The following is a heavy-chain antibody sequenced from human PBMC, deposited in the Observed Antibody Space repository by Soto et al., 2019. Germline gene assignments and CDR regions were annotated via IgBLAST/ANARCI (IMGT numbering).Heavy chain of an antibody. V-gene: IGHV3-30-3*01. J-gene: IGHJ6*02. Sequence: PGGSLRLSCAASGFTFSSYAMHWVRQAPGKGLEWVAVISYDGSNKYYADSVKGRFTISRDNSKNTLYLQVNSLRAEDTAVYYCARDPVLRYFAWLYAYYYYGMDVWGQGTTVTVYS. CDR3: ARDPVLRYFAWLYAYYYYGMDV. CDR2: ISYDGSNK. D-gene: IGHD3-9*01. CDR1: GFTFSSYA.